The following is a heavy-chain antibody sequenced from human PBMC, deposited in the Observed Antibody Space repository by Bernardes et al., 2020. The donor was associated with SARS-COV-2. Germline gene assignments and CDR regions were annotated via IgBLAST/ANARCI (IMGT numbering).Heavy chain of an antibody. D-gene: IGHD2-2*01. CDR3: ARSYCSSTSCRIHYYMDV. Sequence: SETLSLTCAVYGGSFSGYYWSWIRQPPGKGLEWIGEINHSGSTNYNPSLKSRVTISVDTSKNQFSLKLSSVTAADTAVYYCARSYCSSTSCRIHYYMDVWGKGTTVTVSS. CDR2: INHSGST. CDR1: GGSFSGYY. J-gene: IGHJ6*03. V-gene: IGHV4-34*01.